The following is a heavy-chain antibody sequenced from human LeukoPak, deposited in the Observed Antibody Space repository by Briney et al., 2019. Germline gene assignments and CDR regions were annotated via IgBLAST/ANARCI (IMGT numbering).Heavy chain of an antibody. CDR1: GFTFSSYG. D-gene: IGHD6-13*01. Sequence: PGRSLRLSCAASGFTFSSYGMHWVRQAPGKGLEWVAVIWYDGSNKYYADSVKGRFTIPRDNSKNTLYLQMNSLRAEDTAVYYCARTTAAGTYYFDYWGQGTLVTVSS. CDR2: IWYDGSNK. CDR3: ARTTAAGTYYFDY. V-gene: IGHV3-33*01. J-gene: IGHJ4*02.